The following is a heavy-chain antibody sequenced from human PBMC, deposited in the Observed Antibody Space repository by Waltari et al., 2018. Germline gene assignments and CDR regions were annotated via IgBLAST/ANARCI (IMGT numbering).Heavy chain of an antibody. Sequence: EVQVVESGGGLVKPGGSLRPSCAASGFTFSRAWMTWVRQDPGKGLEWVANIKTDGSETYYVDSVKGRFTISRDNTKNSLYLQMSSLRAEDTAVYYCAIGGVETSWYWRYWGQGTLVTVSS. CDR3: AIGGVETSWYWRY. CDR1: GFTFSRAW. CDR2: IKTDGSET. V-gene: IGHV3-7*01. D-gene: IGHD6-13*01. J-gene: IGHJ4*02.